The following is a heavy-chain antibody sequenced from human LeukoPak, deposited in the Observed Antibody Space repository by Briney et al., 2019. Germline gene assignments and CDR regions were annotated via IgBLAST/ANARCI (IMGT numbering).Heavy chain of an antibody. V-gene: IGHV1-8*01. Sequence: ASVKVSCKASGYTFTSYDINWVRQATGQGLEWMGWMNPNSGNTGYAQKFQGRVTMTRDMSTSTVYMELSSLRSEDTAVYYCARKAGYSGYDLPNWFDPWGQGTLVTVSS. D-gene: IGHD5-12*01. CDR2: MNPNSGNT. CDR1: GYTFTSYD. J-gene: IGHJ5*02. CDR3: ARKAGYSGYDLPNWFDP.